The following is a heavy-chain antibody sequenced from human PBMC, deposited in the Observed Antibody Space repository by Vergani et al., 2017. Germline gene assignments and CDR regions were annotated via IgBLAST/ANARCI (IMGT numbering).Heavy chain of an antibody. Sequence: QVQLVQSGAEVKKPGASVKVSCKASGYTFTSYGISWVRQATGQGLEWMGWISAYNGNTNYAQKLQGRVTMTTDTSTGTAYMELRSLRSDDTAVYYCARDPYVTGGGFNWFDPWGQGTLVTVSS. J-gene: IGHJ5*02. CDR3: ARDPYVTGGGFNWFDP. CDR1: GYTFTSYG. V-gene: IGHV1-18*01. CDR2: ISAYNGNT. D-gene: IGHD1-26*01.